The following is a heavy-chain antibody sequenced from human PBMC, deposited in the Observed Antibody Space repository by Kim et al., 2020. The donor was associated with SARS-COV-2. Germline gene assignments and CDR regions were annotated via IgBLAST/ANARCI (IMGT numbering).Heavy chain of an antibody. CDR2: T. CDR3: ARVWGYGDLDY. J-gene: IGHJ4*02. D-gene: IGHD4-17*01. V-gene: IGHV1-3*01. Sequence: TKYSQKFQGRVTITRDTSASTAYMELSSLRSEDTAVYYCARVWGYGDLDYWGQGTLGTVSS.